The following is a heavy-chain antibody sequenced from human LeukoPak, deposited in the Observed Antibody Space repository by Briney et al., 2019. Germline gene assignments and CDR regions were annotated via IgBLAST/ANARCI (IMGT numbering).Heavy chain of an antibody. CDR1: GGTFSSYA. CDR2: IIPIFGTA. D-gene: IGHD3-9*01. CDR3: ARQILLRFFDWSPNPSGYMDV. V-gene: IGHV1-69*01. Sequence: SVKVSCKSSGGTFSSYAISWVRQAPGQGLEWMGGIIPIFGTANNAQKFQGRITITADESTSTACMELSSLRSEETAVYFCARQILLRFFDWSPNPSGYMDVWGKGTTVTVSS. J-gene: IGHJ6*03.